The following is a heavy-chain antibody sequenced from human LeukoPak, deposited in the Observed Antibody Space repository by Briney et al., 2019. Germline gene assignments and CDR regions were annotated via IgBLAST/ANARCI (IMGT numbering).Heavy chain of an antibody. CDR2: IRYDGSNK. CDR1: GFTFSSYG. V-gene: IGHV3-30*02. Sequence: GGSLRLSCAASGFTFSSYGMHWVRQAPGKGLEWVAFIRYDGSNKYYADSVKGRFTISRDNAKNTLYLQMNSLRAEDTAVYYCARVKGYSSGWYSPGSPSYYYYYYMDVWGKGTTVTVSS. J-gene: IGHJ6*03. CDR3: ARVKGYSSGWYSPGSPSYYYYYYMDV. D-gene: IGHD6-19*01.